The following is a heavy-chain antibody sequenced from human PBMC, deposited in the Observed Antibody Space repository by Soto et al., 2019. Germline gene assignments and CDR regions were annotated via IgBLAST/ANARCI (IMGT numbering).Heavy chain of an antibody. J-gene: IGHJ5*02. D-gene: IGHD6-13*01. CDR3: AREEIAAAGSSGNWFDP. CDR1: GLTFSSYA. CDR2: ISGNGAST. V-gene: IGHV3-21*04. Sequence: GGSLRLSCAASGLTFSSYAMTWVRQAPGKGLQWVSTISGNGASTYYADSVKGRFTISRDNAKNSLYLQVNSLRAEDTAVYYCAREEIAAAGSSGNWFDPWGQGTLVTVSS.